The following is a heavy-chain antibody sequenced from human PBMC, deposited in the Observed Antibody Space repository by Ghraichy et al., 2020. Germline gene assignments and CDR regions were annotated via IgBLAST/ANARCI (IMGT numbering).Heavy chain of an antibody. Sequence: GGSLRLSCAASGFTFSNYHMHWVRQAPGKGPEWLSYISSCSGDIYYADSVKGRFTISRDNSKNSLYLQMNSLRAEDTAVYYCARQTYYDSSGLTWGKGTLVTVSS. CDR3: ARQTYYDSSGLT. CDR2: ISSCSGDI. J-gene: IGHJ5*02. CDR1: GFTFSNYH. D-gene: IGHD3-22*01. V-gene: IGHV3-21*05.